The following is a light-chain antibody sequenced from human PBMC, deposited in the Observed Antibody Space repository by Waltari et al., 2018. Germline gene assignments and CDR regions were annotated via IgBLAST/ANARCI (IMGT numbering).Light chain of an antibody. CDR3: QQYNSYSLLT. Sequence: DIQTTQSPSPLSASVGDRVTITCRASQSISNWLAWYQQKPGKAPKLLIYKASTLESEVPSRFSGSGSGTECTLTISSLQPDDFATYYCQQYNSYSLLTFGGGTKVEIK. CDR1: QSISNW. J-gene: IGKJ4*01. V-gene: IGKV1-5*03. CDR2: KAS.